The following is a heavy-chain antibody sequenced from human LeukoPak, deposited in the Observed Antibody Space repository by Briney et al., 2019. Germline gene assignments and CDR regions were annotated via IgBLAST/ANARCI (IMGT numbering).Heavy chain of an antibody. CDR3: ARQTGSGLFILP. D-gene: IGHD3/OR15-3a*01. J-gene: IGHJ4*02. CDR2: IYHSGKS. CDR1: GYSISSGYY. V-gene: IGHV4-38-2*02. Sequence: PSETLSLTCSVSGYSISSGYYWDWIRQPPGKGLEWIASIYHSGKSYYNPSLESRVTISVDTSKNQFSLRLTSVTAADTAVYYCARQTGSGLFILPGGQGTLVTVSS.